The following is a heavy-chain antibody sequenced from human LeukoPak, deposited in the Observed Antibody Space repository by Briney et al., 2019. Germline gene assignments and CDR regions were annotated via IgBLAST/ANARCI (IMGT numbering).Heavy chain of an antibody. CDR1: GFPFSSYE. Sequence: AGGSLRLSCAASGFPFSSYEMNWVRQAPGKGLEWVSYISSSGFTTYYADSVKGRFTISRDNAKNSLYLQMNSLRAEDTAVYYCAKDSHNSGWYLFDYWGQGTLVTVSS. V-gene: IGHV3-48*03. CDR3: AKDSHNSGWYLFDY. CDR2: ISSSGFTT. J-gene: IGHJ4*02. D-gene: IGHD6-19*01.